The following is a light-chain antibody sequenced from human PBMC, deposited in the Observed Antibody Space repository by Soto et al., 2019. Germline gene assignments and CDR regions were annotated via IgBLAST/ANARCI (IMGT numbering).Light chain of an antibody. CDR3: QHYNSYSEA. Sequence: DIQITQSPSTLSGSVGDRVTITCRASQTISSWLAWYTQKPGKAPKLLIYKASTLKSGVPSRFSGSGAGTECTRTISSLQPDDFATYYRQHYNSYSEAFGQGTKVDIK. V-gene: IGKV1-5*03. CDR2: KAS. J-gene: IGKJ1*01. CDR1: QTISSW.